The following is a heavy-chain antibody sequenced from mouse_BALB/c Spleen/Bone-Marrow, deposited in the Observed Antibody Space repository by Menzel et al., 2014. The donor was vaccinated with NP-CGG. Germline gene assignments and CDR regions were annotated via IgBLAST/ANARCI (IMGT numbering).Heavy chain of an antibody. CDR1: GYTFSNYW. D-gene: IGHD3-1*01. V-gene: IGHV1-5*01. J-gene: IGHJ2*01. Sequence: SGTVLARPGAAVKMSCKASGYTFSNYWMHWVKQRPGQGLEWIGTIYPGNSDTTYNQKFKGKAKPTAVTSTSTAYMDLSSLTNEDSAVYYCTTLARTNFDYWGQGTTLTVSS. CDR2: IYPGNSDT. CDR3: TTLARTNFDY.